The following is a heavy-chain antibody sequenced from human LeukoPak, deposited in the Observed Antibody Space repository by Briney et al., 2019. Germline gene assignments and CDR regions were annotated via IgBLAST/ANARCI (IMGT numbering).Heavy chain of an antibody. D-gene: IGHD3-16*01. CDR1: GDSIRSSDYY. Sequence: SETLSLTCSVSGDSIRSSDYYWGWIRQPPGKGLEWIGNVFYSGTAHSNPFLKSRVTMSADTSKNQFSLKLNSVTAADTAVYYCARHVDGFSYAYPRYYFDFWGQGNLVIVSS. CDR2: VFYSGTA. CDR3: ARHVDGFSYAYPRYYFDF. J-gene: IGHJ4*02. V-gene: IGHV4-39*01.